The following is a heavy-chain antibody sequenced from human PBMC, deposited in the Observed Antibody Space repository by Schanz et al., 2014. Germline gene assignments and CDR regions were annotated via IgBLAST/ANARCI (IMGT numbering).Heavy chain of an antibody. CDR1: GGTFSSFG. D-gene: IGHD6-6*01. J-gene: IGHJ4*02. CDR3: TRDQSPYTNSSDVRYFDY. V-gene: IGHV1-69*04. CDR2: IIPILGME. Sequence: VQLEQSGAEVKKPGSSVKVSCKASGGTFSSFGINWVRQAPGQGLEWMGRIIPILGMENYAQKFQGRVTITADISTSTAYMDLSSLRSDDTAVYYCTRDQSPYTNSSDVRYFDYWGQGSLVTVSS.